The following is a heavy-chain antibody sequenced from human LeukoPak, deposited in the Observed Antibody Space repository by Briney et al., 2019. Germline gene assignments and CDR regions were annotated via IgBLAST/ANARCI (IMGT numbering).Heavy chain of an antibody. D-gene: IGHD2-8*02. CDR2: IKSDGSST. CDR3: ARTLGLTSWYYFDY. V-gene: IGHV3-74*01. J-gene: IGHJ4*02. CDR1: GFTFSSYW. Sequence: PGGPLRLSCAASGFTFSSYWMHWVRQAPGKGLVWVSRIKSDGSSTSYADSVKGRFTISRDNAKNTLYLQMKSLRAEDTAVYYCARTLGLTSWYYFDYWGQGTLVTVSS.